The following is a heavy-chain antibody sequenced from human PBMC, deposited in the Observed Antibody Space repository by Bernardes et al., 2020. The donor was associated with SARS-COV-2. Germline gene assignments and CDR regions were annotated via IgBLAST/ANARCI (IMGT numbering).Heavy chain of an antibody. J-gene: IGHJ4*02. D-gene: IGHD2-15*01. CDR3: ARDGYCSGGSCYYPLEYFDY. V-gene: IGHV3-48*04. CDR1: GFTFSSYS. CDR2: ISSGSSTI. Sequence: GGSLRLSCAASGFTFSSYSMNWVRQAPGKGLEWVSYISSGSSTIYYADSVKGRFTISRDNAKNSLYLQMNSLRAEDTAVYYCARDGYCSGGSCYYPLEYFDYWGQGTLVTVSS.